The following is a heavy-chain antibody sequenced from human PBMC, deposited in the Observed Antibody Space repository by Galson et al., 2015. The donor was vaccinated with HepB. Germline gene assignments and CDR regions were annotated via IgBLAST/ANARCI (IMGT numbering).Heavy chain of an antibody. V-gene: IGHV3-30-3*02. J-gene: IGHJ4*02. D-gene: IGHD3-22*01. CDR1: GFTFSSYA. CDR3: AEGGPNYYDSSGYYPDY. Sequence: SLRLSCAASGFTFSSYAMHWVRQAPGKGLEWVAVISYDGSNKYYADSVKGRFTISRDNSKNTLYLQMNSLRAEDTAVYYCAEGGPNYYDSSGYYPDYWGQGTLVTVSS. CDR2: ISYDGSNK.